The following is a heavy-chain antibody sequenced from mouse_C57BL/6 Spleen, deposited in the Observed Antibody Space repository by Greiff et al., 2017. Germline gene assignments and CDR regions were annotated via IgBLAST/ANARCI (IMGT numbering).Heavy chain of an antibody. V-gene: IGHV1-50*01. CDR1: GYTFTSYW. Sequence: VQLQQPGAELVKPGASVKLSCKASGYTFTSYWMQWVKQRPGQGLEWIGEIDPSESYTNYNQKFKGKATLTVDTSSSTAYMQLSSLTSEDSAVYYCARKDGYYGGFAYWGQGTLVTVSA. CDR3: ARKDGYYGGFAY. CDR2: IDPSESYT. D-gene: IGHD2-3*01. J-gene: IGHJ3*01.